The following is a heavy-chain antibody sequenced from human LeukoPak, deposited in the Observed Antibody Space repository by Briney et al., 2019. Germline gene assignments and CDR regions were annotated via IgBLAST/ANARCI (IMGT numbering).Heavy chain of an antibody. D-gene: IGHD3-9*01. J-gene: IGHJ3*02. Sequence: SETLSPTCTDSGGSISSYYWSWIRLPPGKGLEWIGYLSKSGNTNYSPSLKSRVTIFGDTSKNQFFLKLSSVTAADTAVYYCARARYVNSFYAFDIWGQGTLVTVSS. CDR1: GGSISSYY. CDR3: ARARYVNSFYAFDI. CDR2: LSKSGNT. V-gene: IGHV4-59*01.